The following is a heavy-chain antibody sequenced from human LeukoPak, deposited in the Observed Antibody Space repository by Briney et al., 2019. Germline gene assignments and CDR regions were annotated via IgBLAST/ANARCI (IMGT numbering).Heavy chain of an antibody. D-gene: IGHD5-24*01. J-gene: IGHJ4*02. CDR3: ARRWQHLAFDY. CDR2: INHSGST. V-gene: IGHV4-34*01. CDR1: GGSFSGYY. Sequence: SETLSLTCAVYGGSFSGYYWSWIRQPPGKGLEWIGEINHSGSTYYNPSLKSRVTISVDTSKNQFSLKLSSVTAADTAVYYCARRWQHLAFDYWGQGTLVTVSS.